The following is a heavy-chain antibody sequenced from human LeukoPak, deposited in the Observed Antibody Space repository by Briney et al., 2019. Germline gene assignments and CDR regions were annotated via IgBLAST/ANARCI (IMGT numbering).Heavy chain of an antibody. D-gene: IGHD4-23*01. Sequence: SVKVSCKASGGXFSSYAISWVRQAPGQGREWMGGIIPIFGTANYAQKFQGRVTITADESTSTAYMELSSLRSEDTAVYYCATTVVPLYAFDIRGQGTMVTVSS. CDR1: GGXFSSYA. CDR2: IIPIFGTA. V-gene: IGHV1-69*13. CDR3: ATTVVPLYAFDI. J-gene: IGHJ3*02.